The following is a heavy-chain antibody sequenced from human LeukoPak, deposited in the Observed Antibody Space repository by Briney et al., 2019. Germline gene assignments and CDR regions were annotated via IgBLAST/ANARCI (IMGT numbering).Heavy chain of an antibody. CDR3: ARMSVRGVIDGWAYPQHNAFDI. D-gene: IGHD3-10*01. CDR2: IIPIFGSA. CDR1: GGTFSSYA. J-gene: IGHJ3*02. Sequence: ASVKVSCKASGGTFSSYAISWVRQAPGQGLEWMGGIIPIFGSANYAQKFQGRVTITTDESTSTASMELSSLRSEDTAVYYCARMSVRGVIDGWAYPQHNAFDIWGQGTMVTVSS. V-gene: IGHV1-69*05.